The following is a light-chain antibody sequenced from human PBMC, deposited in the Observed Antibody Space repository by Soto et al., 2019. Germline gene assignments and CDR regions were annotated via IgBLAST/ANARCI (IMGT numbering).Light chain of an antibody. CDR1: QSVNSKY. CDR2: GAS. V-gene: IGKV3-20*01. CDR3: QQYVRSPYT. Sequence: EIVLTQSPGTLSLSPGKRATLSCRASQSVNSKYLAWYQQKPGQAPSLLIYGASSRATGIPDRFSGSGSGTECTLTISRLEPEDFAVYYCQQYVRSPYTFGQGTKLEIE. J-gene: IGKJ2*01.